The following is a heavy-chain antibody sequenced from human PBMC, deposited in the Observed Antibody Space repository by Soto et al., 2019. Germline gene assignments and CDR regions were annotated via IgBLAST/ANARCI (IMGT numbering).Heavy chain of an antibody. J-gene: IGHJ4*02. CDR1: GFTFSFYG. Sequence: VGSLRLSCVASGFTFSFYGMHWVRQAPGKGLEWVAVISYDGSNTHYADSVKGRFTISRDNSKNTLYLQMNSLRAEDTAVYYCAKDAHSSGWYYFDYWGQGTLVTVSS. V-gene: IGHV3-30*18. CDR2: ISYDGSNT. D-gene: IGHD6-19*01. CDR3: AKDAHSSGWYYFDY.